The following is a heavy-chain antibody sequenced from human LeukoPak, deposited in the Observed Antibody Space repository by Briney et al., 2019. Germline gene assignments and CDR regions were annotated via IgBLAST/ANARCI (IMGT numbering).Heavy chain of an antibody. D-gene: IGHD2-2*01. J-gene: IGHJ6*03. CDR3: ARDVGYCSSTSCSLLYYYYYMDV. CDR1: GFTFSSYW. V-gene: IGHV3-7*01. Sequence: GRSLRLSCAASGFTFSSYWMSWVRQAPGKGLEWVANIKQDGSEKYYVDSVKGRFTISRDNAKNSLYLQMNSLRAEDTAVYYCARDVGYCSSTSCSLLYYYYYMDVWGKGATVTVSS. CDR2: IKQDGSEK.